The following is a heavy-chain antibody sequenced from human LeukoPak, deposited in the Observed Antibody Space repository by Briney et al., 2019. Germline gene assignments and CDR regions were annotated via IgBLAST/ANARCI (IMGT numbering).Heavy chain of an antibody. CDR1: GFTFSDYY. V-gene: IGHV3-11*01. D-gene: IGHD3-10*02. CDR2: ISSSGSNI. CDR3: ARFIFGYYGMDV. Sequence: GGALRLSCAASGFTFSDYYMSWIREAPGKGLEWVSYISSSGSNIYYADSVKGRFTVSRDNAKNSLYLQINSLRAEDTAVYYWARFIFGYYGMDVWGQGTTVTVSS. J-gene: IGHJ6*02.